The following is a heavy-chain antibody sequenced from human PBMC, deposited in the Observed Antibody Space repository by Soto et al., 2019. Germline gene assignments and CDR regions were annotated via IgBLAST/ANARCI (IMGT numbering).Heavy chain of an antibody. J-gene: IGHJ4*02. Sequence: GGSLRLSCAASGFTFSGYGMHWVRQAPGKGLEWVAVTRHDGSNTYYADSVRGRFTISRDNSNKMLYLQMNTLRAEDTAVYYCARDGVGTTTYFGYFDYWGQGTLVTVSS. CDR1: GFTFSGYG. CDR3: ARDGVGTTTYFGYFDY. D-gene: IGHD1-26*01. CDR2: TRHDGSNT. V-gene: IGHV3-33*01.